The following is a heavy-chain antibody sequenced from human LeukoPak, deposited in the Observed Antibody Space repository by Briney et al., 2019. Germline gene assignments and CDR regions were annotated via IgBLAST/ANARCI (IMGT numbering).Heavy chain of an antibody. D-gene: IGHD3-22*01. CDR2: IQSKADGGAA. J-gene: IGHJ4*02. CDR1: GFTFSDAW. Sequence: PGGSLRLSCAASGFTFSDAWMNWVRQAPGKGLEWVGRIQSKADGGAAHYAAPVKGRFTISRDDSKNTLYLQVNSLKTEDTAVYHCTSIIDRSGYYAFDYWGRGTLVTVSS. CDR3: TSIIDRSGYYAFDY. V-gene: IGHV3-15*01.